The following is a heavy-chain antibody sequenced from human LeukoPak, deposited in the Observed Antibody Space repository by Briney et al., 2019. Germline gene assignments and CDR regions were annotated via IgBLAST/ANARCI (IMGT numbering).Heavy chain of an antibody. Sequence: SETLSLTCAVYGGSFSGYYWSWIRQPPGKGLEWIGEINHSGSTNYNPSLKSRVTISVDTSKNQFSLKLSSVTAADTAVYYCAREDDSSSLDYWGQGTLVTVSS. CDR1: GGSFSGYY. CDR3: AREDDSSSLDY. D-gene: IGHD3-22*01. J-gene: IGHJ4*02. V-gene: IGHV4-34*09. CDR2: INHSGST.